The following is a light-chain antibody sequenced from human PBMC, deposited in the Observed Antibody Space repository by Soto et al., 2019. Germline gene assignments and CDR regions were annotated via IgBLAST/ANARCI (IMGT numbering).Light chain of an antibody. Sequence: QSVLTKPASVKGSPGESIAISCTGTSGDVGGYDYVSWYQQHPDKAPKLMIYEVTKRPSWVSNRFSGSKSGNTASLTISGLQPEDEADYYCSSHTSGSTRVFGSGTKVTVL. J-gene: IGLJ1*01. V-gene: IGLV2-14*01. CDR3: SSHTSGSTRV. CDR1: SGDVGGYDY. CDR2: EVT.